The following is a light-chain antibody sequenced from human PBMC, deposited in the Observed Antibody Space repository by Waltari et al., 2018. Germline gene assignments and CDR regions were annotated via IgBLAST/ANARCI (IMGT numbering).Light chain of an antibody. CDR3: YSYTVSNLDV. CDR2: GVT. Sequence: QSALTQPASVSASPGQSITISCTGTSSDIGTSNHVSWYQQHPGKAPKLLIYGVTKRPSGVSYRFSGSKSGNTASLTISGLQAEDEADYYCYSYTVSNLDVFGTGTKVTVL. J-gene: IGLJ1*01. V-gene: IGLV2-23*02. CDR1: SSDIGTSNH.